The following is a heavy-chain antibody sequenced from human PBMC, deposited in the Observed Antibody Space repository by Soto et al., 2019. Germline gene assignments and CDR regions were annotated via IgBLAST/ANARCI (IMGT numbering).Heavy chain of an antibody. CDR1: GFTFSNYV. D-gene: IGHD2-21*01. CDR3: LKIPLFVALGFDY. V-gene: IGHV3-23*01. CDR2: ISGSGDNT. Sequence: GSLRLSCAASGFTFSNYVMSWVRQAPGKGLEWVSSISGSGDNTYYADSVKGRFTISRDNSKNTLFLQMNSLRAEDTAVYYCLKIPLFVALGFDYCGQGPLVTVSS. J-gene: IGHJ4*02.